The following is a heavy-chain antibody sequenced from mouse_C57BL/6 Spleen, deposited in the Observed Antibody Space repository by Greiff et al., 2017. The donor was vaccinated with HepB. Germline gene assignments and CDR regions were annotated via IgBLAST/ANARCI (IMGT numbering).Heavy chain of an antibody. Sequence: VQLQQPGAELVKPGASVKLSCKASGYTFTSYWMQWVKQRPGQGLEWIGEIDPSDSYTNYNQKFKGKATLTVDTSSSTAYMQLSSLTSEDSAVYYCARRGDDGYYDFGYWGQGTTLTVSS. CDR3: ARRGDDGYYDFGY. J-gene: IGHJ2*01. D-gene: IGHD2-3*01. V-gene: IGHV1-50*01. CDR2: IDPSDSYT. CDR1: GYTFTSYW.